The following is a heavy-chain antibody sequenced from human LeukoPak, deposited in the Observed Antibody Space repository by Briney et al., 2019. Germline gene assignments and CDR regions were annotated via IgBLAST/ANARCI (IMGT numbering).Heavy chain of an antibody. D-gene: IGHD1-20*01. CDR1: GGSISSGGYY. CDR3: ARDNYNAFDI. CDR2: IYYSGST. Sequence: SETLSLTCTVSGGSISSGGYYWSWIRQHPGKGLEWIGYIYYSGSTYYNPSLKSRVTISVDTSKNQFSLKLSSVTAADTAVYYCARDNYNAFDIWGQGTMVTVSS. V-gene: IGHV4-30-4*08. J-gene: IGHJ3*02.